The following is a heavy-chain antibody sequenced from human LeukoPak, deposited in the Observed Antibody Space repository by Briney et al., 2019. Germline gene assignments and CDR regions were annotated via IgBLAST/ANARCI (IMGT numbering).Heavy chain of an antibody. CDR1: GFTFSNHA. Sequence: GGSLRLSCAGSGFTFSNHAMTWVRQAPGKGLEWVSAISANGVDTFYAPSVKGRFTISRDNSKNTLYLQVNSLRAEDTAIYYCAKDVWWSVSWGQGTLVTVSS. CDR2: ISANGVDT. V-gene: IGHV3-23*01. D-gene: IGHD2-8*02. J-gene: IGHJ5*02. CDR3: AKDVWWSVS.